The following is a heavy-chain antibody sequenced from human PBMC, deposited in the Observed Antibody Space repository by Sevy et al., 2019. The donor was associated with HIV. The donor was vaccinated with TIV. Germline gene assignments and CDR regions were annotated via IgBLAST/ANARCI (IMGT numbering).Heavy chain of an antibody. V-gene: IGHV3-21*01. CDR2: ISSSSSYI. D-gene: IGHD2-15*01. CDR3: ARETYHCSGGSCYPISYYYYMDV. J-gene: IGHJ6*03. CDR1: GFTFSSYS. Sequence: GESLKISCAASGFTFSSYSMNWVRQAPGKGLEWVSSISSSSSYIYYADSVKGRFTISRDNAKNSLYLQMNSLRAEDTAVYYCARETYHCSGGSCYPISYYYYMDVWGKGTTVTVSS.